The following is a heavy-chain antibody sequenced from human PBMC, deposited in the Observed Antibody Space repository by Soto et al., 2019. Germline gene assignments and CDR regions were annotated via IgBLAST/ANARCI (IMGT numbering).Heavy chain of an antibody. D-gene: IGHD6-19*01. J-gene: IGHJ4*02. V-gene: IGHV1-3*04. CDR1: GYTFTSYS. CDR2: INTGNGNT. Sequence: QVHLVQSGAEVKQPGASVKVSCKASGYTFTSYSIHWVRQAPGQRLEWLGCINTGNGNTKYSQKFQGRVTMTRDTSASTAYMELSSLTSEDTAVYYCAIAVAGTQWGQGTLVTVSS. CDR3: AIAVAGTQ.